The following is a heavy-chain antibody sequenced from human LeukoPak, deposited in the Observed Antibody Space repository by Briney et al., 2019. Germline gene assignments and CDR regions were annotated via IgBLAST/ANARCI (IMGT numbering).Heavy chain of an antibody. Sequence: SGTLSVTCAVSGGSISSSNWWRWVRQPPGKGLKWIGEIYHSGSTNYNPSLKSRVTISADKSKNQFSLKLSSVTAADTAVYYCARAKSTVVDAFDTWGQGTMVTVSS. CDR1: GGSISSSNW. J-gene: IGHJ3*02. CDR2: IYHSGST. D-gene: IGHD4-23*01. V-gene: IGHV4-4*02. CDR3: ARAKSTVVDAFDT.